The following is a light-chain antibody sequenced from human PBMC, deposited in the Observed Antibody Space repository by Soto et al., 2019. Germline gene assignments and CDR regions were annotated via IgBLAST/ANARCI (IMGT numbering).Light chain of an antibody. CDR3: QEYNTYLRT. Sequence: DIQMTQSPSTLSASVGDRVTITCRASQSISSWLAWYQQKPGKAPKLLIYKASSLESGVPSRFSGSGSGTEFPLTISSLQPDDFATYYCQEYNTYLRTFGQGTRVEIK. CDR2: KAS. V-gene: IGKV1-5*03. CDR1: QSISSW. J-gene: IGKJ1*01.